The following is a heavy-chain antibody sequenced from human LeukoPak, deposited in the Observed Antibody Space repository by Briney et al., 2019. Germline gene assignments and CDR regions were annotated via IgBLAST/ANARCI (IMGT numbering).Heavy chain of an antibody. D-gene: IGHD6-19*01. Sequence: TPETLSLTCTVAGVSISSYYWSWIRQPPGKGLEWIGYIYYSGSTNYNPSLKSRVTISVDTSKNQFSLKLSSVTAADTAVYYCARHSGSRTKFYYFDYWGQGTLVTVSS. J-gene: IGHJ4*02. CDR3: ARHSGSRTKFYYFDY. CDR2: IYYSGST. CDR1: GVSISSYY. V-gene: IGHV4-59*01.